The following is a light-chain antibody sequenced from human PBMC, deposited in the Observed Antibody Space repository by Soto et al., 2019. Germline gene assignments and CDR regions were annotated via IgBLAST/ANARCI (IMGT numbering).Light chain of an antibody. CDR2: GVS. CDR1: QSITSTY. CDR3: QQYYNWPRT. V-gene: IGKV3D-15*01. Sequence: EVVMTQSPATLSVSPGEKATLYCRASQSITSTYLAWYQQKPGQAPRLLIYGVSSRATGIPARFSGSGFGTEFTLTISSLQSEDFAVYYCQQYYNWPRTFGQGTKVDIK. J-gene: IGKJ1*01.